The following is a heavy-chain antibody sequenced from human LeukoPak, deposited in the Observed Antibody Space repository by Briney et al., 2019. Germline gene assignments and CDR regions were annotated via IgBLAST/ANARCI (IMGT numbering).Heavy chain of an antibody. CDR3: AKDIYFGAVAGQFDY. CDR2: ISWNSGSI. Sequence: SLRLSCAASGFTFDDYAMHWVRQAPGKGLEWVSGISWNSGSIGYADSVKGRFTISRDNAKNSLYLQMNSLRAEDTALYYCAKDIYFGAVAGQFDYWGQGTLVTVSS. V-gene: IGHV3-9*01. D-gene: IGHD6-19*01. CDR1: GFTFDDYA. J-gene: IGHJ4*02.